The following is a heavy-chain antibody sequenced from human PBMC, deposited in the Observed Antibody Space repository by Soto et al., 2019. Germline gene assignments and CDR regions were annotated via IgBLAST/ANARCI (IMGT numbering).Heavy chain of an antibody. CDR1: GGSISSSSYY. Sequence: SETLSLTCTVSGGSISSSSYYWGWIRQPPGKGLEWIGSIYYSGSTYYNPSLKSRVTISVDTSKNQFSLKLSSVTAADTAVYYCARGRSGYYYKLAPWFDPWGQGTLVTVSS. CDR3: ARGRSGYYYKLAPWFDP. V-gene: IGHV4-39*01. J-gene: IGHJ5*02. CDR2: IYYSGST. D-gene: IGHD3-22*01.